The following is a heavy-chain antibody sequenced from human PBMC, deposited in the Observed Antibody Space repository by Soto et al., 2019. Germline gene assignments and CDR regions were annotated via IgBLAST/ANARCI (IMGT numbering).Heavy chain of an antibody. CDR3: AKDQTEMATTPDPFDY. V-gene: IGHV3-30*18. CDR2: ISYDGSNK. D-gene: IGHD5-12*01. Sequence: QVQLVESGGGVVQPGRSLRLSCAASGFTFSSYGMQWVRQAPGKGLEWLAVISYDGSNKYYADSVKGRVTISGDNSKNTLYLEMNSLRAEDTAVYYCAKDQTEMATTPDPFDYWGQGTLVTVFS. J-gene: IGHJ4*02. CDR1: GFTFSSYG.